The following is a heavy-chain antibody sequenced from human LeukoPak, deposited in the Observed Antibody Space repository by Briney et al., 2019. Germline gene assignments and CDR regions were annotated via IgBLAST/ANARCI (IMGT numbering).Heavy chain of an antibody. CDR1: GFTFSGYA. CDR3: ARDAEEYVQARDYYYMDV. CDR2: IRYDGSNK. Sequence: GGSLRLSCAASGFTFSGYAMHWVRQAPGKGLEWVAFIRYDGSNKYSADSVWGRFTISRDNFKNTQYLQMNNLRAEDTAVYYCARDAEEYVQARDYYYMDVWGKGTTVTISS. D-gene: IGHD6-6*01. V-gene: IGHV3-30*02. J-gene: IGHJ6*03.